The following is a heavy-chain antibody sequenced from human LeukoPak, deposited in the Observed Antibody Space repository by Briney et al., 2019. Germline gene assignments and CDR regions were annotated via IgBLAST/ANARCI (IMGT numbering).Heavy chain of an antibody. D-gene: IGHD4-4*01. CDR2: IGTAGDT. V-gene: IGHV3-13*01. CDR1: GFTFSSYD. Sequence: GGSLRLSCAASGFTFSSYDMHWVRQATGKGLEWVSAIGTAGDTYYPGSVKGRFTISRENAKNSLYLQMNSLRAGDTAVYYCAKAVTGYYYYYGMDVWGQGTTATVSS. J-gene: IGHJ6*02. CDR3: AKAVTGYYYYYGMDV.